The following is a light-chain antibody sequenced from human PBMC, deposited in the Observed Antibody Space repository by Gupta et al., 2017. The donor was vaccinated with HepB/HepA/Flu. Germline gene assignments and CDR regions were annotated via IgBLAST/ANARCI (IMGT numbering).Light chain of an antibody. Sequence: QSALTQPRSVSGSPGQSVTISCTGTSSDVGGYNYVSWYQQRPGKAPRLMIHDVSKRPSGVPDRFSGSKSGNTASLTISGLQADDEADYYCCSYAGGLSWVFGGGTKLTVL. CDR1: SSDVGGYNY. J-gene: IGLJ3*02. V-gene: IGLV2-11*01. CDR2: DVS. CDR3: CSYAGGLSWV.